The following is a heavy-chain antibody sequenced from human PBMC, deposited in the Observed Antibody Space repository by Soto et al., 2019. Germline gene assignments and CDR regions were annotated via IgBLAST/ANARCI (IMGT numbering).Heavy chain of an antibody. J-gene: IGHJ4*02. V-gene: IGHV3-73*02. Sequence: EVQLVESGGGLVQPGGSLTLACATSGFTFSASTIHWVRQASGKGLEWVGRTRSKTYSYATAYAASVKGRFTISRDDSQSTAYLQMNSPKTEDTAVYYCARDYTGSYFWGQGTLVTVSS. CDR2: TRSKTYSYAT. CDR1: GFTFSAST. D-gene: IGHD1-26*01. CDR3: ARDYTGSYF.